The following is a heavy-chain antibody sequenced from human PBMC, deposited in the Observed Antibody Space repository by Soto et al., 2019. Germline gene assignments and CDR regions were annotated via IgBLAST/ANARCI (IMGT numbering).Heavy chain of an antibody. Sequence: PSETLSLTCTVSGGSISSGGYYWSWIRQHPGKGLEWIGYIYYSGSTYYNLSLKSRVTISVDTSKNQFSLKLSSVTAADTAVYYCARGSGGSSWYYFDYWGQGTLVTVSS. D-gene: IGHD6-13*01. CDR3: ARGSGGSSWYYFDY. V-gene: IGHV4-31*03. CDR2: IYYSGST. J-gene: IGHJ4*02. CDR1: GGSISSGGYY.